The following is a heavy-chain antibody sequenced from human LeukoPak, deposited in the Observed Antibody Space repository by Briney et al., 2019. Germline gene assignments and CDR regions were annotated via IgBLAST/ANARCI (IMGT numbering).Heavy chain of an antibody. Sequence: GGSLRLSCAAAGFTFSDYNMNWVRRPPGKGLEWVSYISSSSSTIYYADSVKGRFTISRDNAKNSLYLQMSSLRAEDTAVYYCARAYSGYTYGYHYWGQGTLVTVSS. CDR1: GFTFSDYN. CDR3: ARAYSGYTYGYHY. J-gene: IGHJ4*02. D-gene: IGHD5-18*01. CDR2: ISSSSSTI. V-gene: IGHV3-48*01.